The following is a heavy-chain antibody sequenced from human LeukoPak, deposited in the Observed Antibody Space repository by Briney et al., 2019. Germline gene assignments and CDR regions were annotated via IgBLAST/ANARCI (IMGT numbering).Heavy chain of an antibody. Sequence: GGSLRLSCAASGFTVSSNYMSWVRQAPGKGLEWVSVIYSAGSTYYSDSVKGRFTISRDNSKNTLYLQMDSLRAEDTAVYYCARDVRDSSGYYLPFDYWGQGTLVTVSS. J-gene: IGHJ4*02. CDR1: GFTVSSNY. D-gene: IGHD3-22*01. V-gene: IGHV3-66*01. CDR2: IYSAGST. CDR3: ARDVRDSSGYYLPFDY.